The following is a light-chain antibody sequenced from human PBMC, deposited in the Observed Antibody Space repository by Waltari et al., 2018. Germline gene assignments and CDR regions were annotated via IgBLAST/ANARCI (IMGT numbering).Light chain of an antibody. CDR1: SLRSYX. J-gene: IGLJ2*01. V-gene: IGLV3-19*01. CDR2: GKN. CDR3: NSRDSSGNHX. Sequence: SSELTQDPAVSVALGQTVRITCQXDSLRSYXASWYQQKPGQAPVLVIYGKNNRPSGIPDRFSGSSSGNTASLTITGAQAXDEADYYCNSRDSSGNHXFXGGTKLTVL.